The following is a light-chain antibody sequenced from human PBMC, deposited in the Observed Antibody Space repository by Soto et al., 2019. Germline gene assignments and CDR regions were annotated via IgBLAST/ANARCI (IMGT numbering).Light chain of an antibody. Sequence: EIVLSQSPGTLSLSPGERATLSCRASQRIADTYLAWYQHKPRQAPRFLIYGASRRATGIPERFSGSGSETDFTLTISRLEPEDFVVYYCQHYGSSPPVTFGQGTRVELK. CDR2: GAS. CDR3: QHYGSSPPVT. CDR1: QRIADTY. J-gene: IGKJ1*01. V-gene: IGKV3-20*01.